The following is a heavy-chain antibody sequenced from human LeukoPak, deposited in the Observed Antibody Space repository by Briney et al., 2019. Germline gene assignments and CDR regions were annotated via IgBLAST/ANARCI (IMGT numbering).Heavy chain of an antibody. V-gene: IGHV3-53*01. CDR2: IFSAEST. D-gene: IGHD2-21*02. Sequence: GGSLRLSCAASGFTMSDDNYMSWVRQAPGKGLEWVSTIFSAESTYYEDSVKGRFTISRDISKNTVYLQMNSLSAEDTAVYYCVRVSERFVPAAIRHLNFDYWGQGTLVTVSS. CDR3: VRVSERFVPAAIRHLNFDY. CDR1: GFTMSDDNY. J-gene: IGHJ4*02.